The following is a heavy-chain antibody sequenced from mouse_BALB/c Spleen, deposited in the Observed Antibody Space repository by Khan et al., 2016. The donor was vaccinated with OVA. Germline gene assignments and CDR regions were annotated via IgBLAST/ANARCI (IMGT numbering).Heavy chain of an antibody. D-gene: IGHD2-14*01. CDR1: GYTFTSYV. V-gene: IGHV1S136*01. J-gene: IGHJ2*01. Sequence: VQLQQSGPELVKPGASVKMSCKASGYTFTSYVMHWVKQKPGQGLEWIGYIYPYNDDTKYNEKFKGKATLTSDKSSSTAYMELNSLTSEDSAVYFCARNYRSAVYFDDWGQGTTLTVSS. CDR2: IYPYNDDT. CDR3: ARNYRSAVYFDD.